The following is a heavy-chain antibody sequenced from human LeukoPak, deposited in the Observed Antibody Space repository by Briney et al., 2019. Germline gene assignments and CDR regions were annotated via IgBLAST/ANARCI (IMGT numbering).Heavy chain of an antibody. J-gene: IGHJ4*02. Sequence: SGPTLVNPTQTLTLTCTFSGFSLSTSGVGVGWIRQPPGKALEWLALIYWDDDKRYSPSLKSRLTITKDPSKNQVVLTMTNMDPVDTATYYCAHYGSGSYYLPPYFDYWGQGTLVTVSS. CDR1: GFSLSTSGVG. CDR2: IYWDDDK. CDR3: AHYGSGSYYLPPYFDY. D-gene: IGHD3-10*01. V-gene: IGHV2-5*02.